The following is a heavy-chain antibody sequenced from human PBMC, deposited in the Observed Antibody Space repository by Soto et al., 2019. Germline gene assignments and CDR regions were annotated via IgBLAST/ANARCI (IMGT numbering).Heavy chain of an antibody. CDR2: IYYSGST. CDR3: ARVRCSSTSCYVFDY. D-gene: IGHD2-2*01. CDR1: GGSISSYY. Sequence: SETLSLTCTVSGGSISSYYWSWIRQPPGKGLEWIGYIYYSGSTNYNPSLKSRVTISVDTSKNQFSLKLSSVTAADTAVYYCARVRCSSTSCYVFDYWGQGTPVTVSS. J-gene: IGHJ4*02. V-gene: IGHV4-59*01.